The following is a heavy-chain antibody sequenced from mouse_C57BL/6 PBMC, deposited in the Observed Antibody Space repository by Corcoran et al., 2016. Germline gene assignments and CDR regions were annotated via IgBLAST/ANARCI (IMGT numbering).Heavy chain of an antibody. D-gene: IGHD2-3*01. CDR1: GYTFTPYG. V-gene: IGHV9-3*01. J-gene: IGHJ3*01. Sequence: QIQLVQSGPELKKPGETVKISCKASGYTFTPYGMSWVKQAPGKGLKWMGWINTYSGVPTYADDFKGRFAFSLETSASTAYLQINNLKKEDTATYFCARSGGPYDGYYDGFFAYWGQGTLVTVSA. CDR3: ARSGGPYDGYYDGFFAY. CDR2: INTYSGVP.